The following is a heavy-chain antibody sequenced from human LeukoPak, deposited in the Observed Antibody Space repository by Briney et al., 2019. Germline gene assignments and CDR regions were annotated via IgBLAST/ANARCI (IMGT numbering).Heavy chain of an antibody. D-gene: IGHD2-21*01. V-gene: IGHV4-39*01. CDR2: IYYSGST. Sequence: SETLSLTCTVSGGSISSSSYYWGWIRQPPGKGLEWIGSIYYSGSTYYNPSLKSRVTISVDTSKNQFSLKLSSVTAADTAVYYCASVTEAIAHFDYWGQGTLVTVSS. CDR1: GGSISSSSYY. J-gene: IGHJ4*02. CDR3: ASVTEAIAHFDY.